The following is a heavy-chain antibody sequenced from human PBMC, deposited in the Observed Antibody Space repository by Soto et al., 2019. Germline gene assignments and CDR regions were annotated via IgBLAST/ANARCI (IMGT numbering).Heavy chain of an antibody. CDR2: IYHSGST. J-gene: IGHJ2*01. Sequence: QVQLQESGPGLVKPSETLSLTCTVSGGSIRGYYWSWIRQPPGKGLEWIGYIYHSGSTNYNSALKSRVTMSVDTSKNHFALKLTSVTAADTAVYYCARAPKGYCSGSSCLDWFFVLWGRGTLVTVSS. V-gene: IGHV4-59*08. CDR1: GGSIRGYY. D-gene: IGHD2-2*01. CDR3: ARAPKGYCSGSSCLDWFFVL.